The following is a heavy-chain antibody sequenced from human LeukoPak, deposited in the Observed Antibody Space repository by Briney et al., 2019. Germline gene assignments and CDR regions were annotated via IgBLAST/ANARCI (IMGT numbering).Heavy chain of an antibody. J-gene: IGHJ3*02. CDR1: GFTFSSYS. CDR3: ARAHLTGVDEFDI. Sequence: PGGSLRLSCVASGFTFSSYSMSWVRQAPGKGLEWVSYIDTSSSTIYYADSVKGRFTISRDNAKNSLYLQMNSLRAEDTAVYYCARAHLTGVDEFDIWGQGTMVTVSS. D-gene: IGHD2-8*01. CDR2: IDTSSSTI. V-gene: IGHV3-48*04.